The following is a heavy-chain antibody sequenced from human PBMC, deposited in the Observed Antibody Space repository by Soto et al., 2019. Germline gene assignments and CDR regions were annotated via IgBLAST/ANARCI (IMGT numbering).Heavy chain of an antibody. Sequence: VASVKVSCKASGYTFTSYGISGVRQAPGQGLEWMGWISAYNGNTNYAQKLQGRVTMTTDTSTSTAYMELRSLRSDDTAVYYCARTLRYYYYYYMDVWGKGTTVTVSS. CDR1: GYTFTSYG. D-gene: IGHD3-3*01. V-gene: IGHV1-18*01. J-gene: IGHJ6*03. CDR2: ISAYNGNT. CDR3: ARTLRYYYYYYMDV.